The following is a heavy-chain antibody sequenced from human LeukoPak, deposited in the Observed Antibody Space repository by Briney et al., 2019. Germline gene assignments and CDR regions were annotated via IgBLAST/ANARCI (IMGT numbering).Heavy chain of an antibody. CDR1: GGSFSGYY. D-gene: IGHD3-22*01. CDR2: INHSGST. CDR3: ARRHTPITMIVVAADAFDI. J-gene: IGHJ3*02. V-gene: IGHV4-34*01. Sequence: PSETLSLTCAVYGGSFSGYYWSWIRQPPGKGLEWIGEINHSGSTNYNPSLKSRVTISVDTSKNQFSLKLSSVTAADTAVYYCARRHTPITMIVVAADAFDIWGQGTMVTVSS.